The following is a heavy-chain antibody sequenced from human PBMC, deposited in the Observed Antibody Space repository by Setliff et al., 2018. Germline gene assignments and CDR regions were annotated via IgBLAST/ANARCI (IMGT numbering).Heavy chain of an antibody. V-gene: IGHV4-39*07. CDR3: RFWSGYYKNDY. J-gene: IGHJ4*01. Sequence: SETLSLTCTVSGGSINSMSYYWGWIRQPPGKGLEWIGSIYHSGSSYYNSSLRSRVTISVDTSKNQFSLKLSSVTAADTAVYYYRFWSGYYKNDYWGQGTLVTVSS. CDR1: GGSINSMSYY. CDR2: IYHSGSS. D-gene: IGHD3-3*01.